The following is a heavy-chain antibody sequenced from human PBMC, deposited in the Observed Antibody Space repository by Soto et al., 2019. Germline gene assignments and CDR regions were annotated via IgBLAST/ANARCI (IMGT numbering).Heavy chain of an antibody. D-gene: IGHD3-16*02. CDR2: IKSKIDGGTT. Sequence: GGSLRLSCAGSGFTFNDALMNWVRQAPGKGLEWVGRIKSKIDGGTTGYAAPLKGRFTISRDDSKNTVWLQMNSLRTEDTAVYYCMTDRQYRPAYWGQGTLVTVSS. V-gene: IGHV3-15*07. J-gene: IGHJ4*02. CDR3: MTDRQYRPAY. CDR1: GFTFNDAL.